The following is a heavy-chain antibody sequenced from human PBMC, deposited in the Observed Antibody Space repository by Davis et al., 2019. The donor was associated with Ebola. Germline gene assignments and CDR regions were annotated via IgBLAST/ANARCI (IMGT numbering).Heavy chain of an antibody. CDR1: GGSISSGDYY. J-gene: IGHJ6*02. Sequence: LRLSCNVSGGSISSGDYYWSWIRQPPGKGLEWIGYIYYSGSTYYNPSLKSRVTISVDTSKNQFSLKLSSVTAADTAVYYCARNIVDLYYYGMDVWGQGTTVTVSS. CDR3: ARNIVDLYYYGMDV. V-gene: IGHV4-30-4*01. D-gene: IGHD3-16*02. CDR2: IYYSGST.